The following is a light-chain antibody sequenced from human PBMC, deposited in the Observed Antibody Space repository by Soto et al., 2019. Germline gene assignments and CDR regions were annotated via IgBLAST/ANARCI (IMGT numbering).Light chain of an antibody. CDR2: TAS. J-gene: IGKJ3*01. CDR3: QQYDNLPFT. CDR1: QDIKKY. V-gene: IGKV1-33*01. Sequence: DIQMTQSPSSLSASEGDRVTITCQASQDIKKYLNWYQQKSGRAPKLLIYTASDLQTGVPSRFSGSGSGINFTFTISSLQSEDFGTYYCQQYDNLPFTFGPGTKVDIK.